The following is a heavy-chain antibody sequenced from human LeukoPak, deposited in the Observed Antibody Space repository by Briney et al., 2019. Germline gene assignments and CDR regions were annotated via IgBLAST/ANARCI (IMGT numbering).Heavy chain of an antibody. D-gene: IGHD5-18*01. CDR2: IYHSGST. CDR1: GGSISSSNW. Sequence: SGTLSLTCAVSGGSISSSNWWSWVRQPPGKVLEWIVEIYHSGSTNYNPSLKSRVTISVDKSKNQFSLKLSSVTAADTAVYCARDLGYSYGSWIDYWGQGTLVTVSS. V-gene: IGHV4-4*02. CDR3: ARDLGYSYGSWIDY. J-gene: IGHJ4*02.